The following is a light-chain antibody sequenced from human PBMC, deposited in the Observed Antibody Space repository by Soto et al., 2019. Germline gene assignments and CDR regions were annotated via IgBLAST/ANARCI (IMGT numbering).Light chain of an antibody. J-gene: IGLJ3*02. CDR1: SSNIGAGYD. CDR2: GNS. V-gene: IGLV1-40*01. Sequence: QAVLTQPPSVSGAPGQRVTISCTGSSSNIGAGYDVHWYQQLPGTAPKLLIYGNSNRPSGVPDRFSGSKSGTSASLAITGLQAEDEADYYCHCYDSSLSTWVFGGGTKLTVL. CDR3: HCYDSSLSTWV.